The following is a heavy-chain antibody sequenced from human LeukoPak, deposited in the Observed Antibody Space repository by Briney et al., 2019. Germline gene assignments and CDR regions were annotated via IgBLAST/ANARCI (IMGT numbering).Heavy chain of an antibody. CDR2: IYYSGST. V-gene: IGHV4-31*03. J-gene: IGHJ4*02. CDR3: ARAPVATLSYYFDY. D-gene: IGHD5-12*01. Sequence: SQTLSLTCTVSGGSISGGGYYWSWIRQHPGKGLEWIGYIYYSGSTYYNPSLKSRVTISVDTSKNQFSLKLSSVTAADTAVYYCARAPVATLSYYFDYWGQGTLVTVSS. CDR1: GGSISGGGYY.